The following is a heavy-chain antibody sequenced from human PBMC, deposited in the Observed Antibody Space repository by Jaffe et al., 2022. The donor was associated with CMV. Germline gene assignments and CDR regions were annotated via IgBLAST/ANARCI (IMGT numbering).Heavy chain of an antibody. Sequence: EVQLVESGGGLVQPGRSLRLSCTASGFTFGDYAMSWVRQAPGKGLEWVGFIRSKAYGGTTEYAASVKGRFTISRDDSKSIAYLQMNSLKTEDTAVYYCTREITMVRGVIVSALYYYYYMDVWGKGTTVTVSS. V-gene: IGHV3-49*04. CDR3: TREITMVRGVIVSALYYYYYMDV. D-gene: IGHD3-10*01. CDR1: GFTFGDYA. J-gene: IGHJ6*03. CDR2: IRSKAYGGTT.